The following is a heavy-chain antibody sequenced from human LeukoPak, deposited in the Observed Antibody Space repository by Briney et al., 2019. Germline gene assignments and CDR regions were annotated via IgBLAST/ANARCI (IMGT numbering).Heavy chain of an antibody. D-gene: IGHD6-13*01. V-gene: IGHV4-39*01. CDR2: VYYSGST. CDR3: ARLGYSVSWTDC. CDR1: GGSISSTSHY. J-gene: IGHJ4*02. Sequence: SETLSLTCTVSGGSISSTSHYGGWIREPPGEGLEWIGSVYYSGSTYYNPSLKSRVTISVDTSKNQFSLRLSYVTATDMAVYFCARLGYSVSWTDCWGQGILVTVSS.